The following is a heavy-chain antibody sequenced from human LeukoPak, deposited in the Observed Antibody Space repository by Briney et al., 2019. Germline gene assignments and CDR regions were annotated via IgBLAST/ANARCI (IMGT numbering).Heavy chain of an antibody. V-gene: IGHV4-59*08. Sequence: SETLSLTCTVSGGSISSYYWIWIRQPPGKGLEWIGEIYHSGSTNYNPSLKSRVTISVDTSKNQFSLKLSSVTAADTAVYYCARHVSVTMVRGVTHAFDIWGQGTMVTVSS. D-gene: IGHD3-10*01. CDR3: ARHVSVTMVRGVTHAFDI. J-gene: IGHJ3*02. CDR1: GGSISSYY. CDR2: IYHSGST.